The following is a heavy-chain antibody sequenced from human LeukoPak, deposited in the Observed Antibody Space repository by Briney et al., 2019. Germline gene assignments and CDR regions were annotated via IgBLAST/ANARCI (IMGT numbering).Heavy chain of an antibody. CDR3: ARSRWLQFDLFDY. CDR2: IYYSGST. J-gene: IGHJ4*02. V-gene: IGHV4-59*01. CDR1: GGSISSYY. D-gene: IGHD5-24*01. Sequence: PSETLSLTCTVSGGSISSYYWSWIRQPPGKGLEWIGYIYYSGSTNYNPSLKSRVTISVDTSKNRFSLKLSSVTAADTAVYYCARSRWLQFDLFDYWGQGTLVTVSS.